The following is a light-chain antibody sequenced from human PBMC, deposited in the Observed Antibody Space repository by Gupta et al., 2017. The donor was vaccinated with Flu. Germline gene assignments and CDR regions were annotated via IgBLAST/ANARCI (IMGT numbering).Light chain of an antibody. CDR1: KLVDKD. CDR3: QEWDRSTSV. CDR2: QDS. V-gene: IGLV3-1*01. Sequence: DELTKPPSVSGSQGPAASITCSGYKLVDKDACWYQQKPGQTIVMVINQDSKRPSGITELFSDSNSGNTATMTISGTQAKDEDDYYCQEWDRSTSVFGGKTKLTVL. J-gene: IGLJ2*01.